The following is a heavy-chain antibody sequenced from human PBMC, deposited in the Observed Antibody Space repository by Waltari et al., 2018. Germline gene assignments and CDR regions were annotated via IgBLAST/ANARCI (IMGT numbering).Heavy chain of an antibody. CDR1: GGLFSGYI. J-gene: IGHJ5*02. CDR3: ARRGLLWFGPQNWFDP. D-gene: IGHD3-10*01. Sequence: VQLKQWGAGLLMRSESLSLTCSVHGGLFSGYIWSWLRPPLGKGLEWIGEINHSVSTNYNPSLKSRVTISVDTSKNQFSLKLSSVTAADTAVYYCARRGLLWFGPQNWFDPWGQGTLVTVSS. CDR2: INHSVST. V-gene: IGHV4-34*01.